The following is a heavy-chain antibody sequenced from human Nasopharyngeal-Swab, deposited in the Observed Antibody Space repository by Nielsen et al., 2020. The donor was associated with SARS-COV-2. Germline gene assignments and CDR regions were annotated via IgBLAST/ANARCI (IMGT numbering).Heavy chain of an antibody. CDR3: ARDLGGGYCTTTNCPGS. Sequence: GGSLRLSCAASGFTFSSYPMHWVRQAPGKGLDWVAVISYDGNIKYYTDSVKGRFTISRDNSKNTLYLQMNNVRAEDTAVYYCARDLGGGYCTTTNCPGSWGQGTLVTVSS. D-gene: IGHD2-2*01. V-gene: IGHV3-30*14. CDR2: ISYDGNIK. CDR1: GFTFSSYP. J-gene: IGHJ1*01.